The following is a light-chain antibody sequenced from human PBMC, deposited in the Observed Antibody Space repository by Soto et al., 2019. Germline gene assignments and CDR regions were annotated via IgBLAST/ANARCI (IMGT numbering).Light chain of an antibody. CDR1: SSNIGNNY. CDR2: ENN. CDR3: GTWDNSLSLPYV. J-gene: IGLJ1*01. Sequence: QSVLTQPPSVSAAPGQTVTISFSGSSSNIGNNYVSWYQQLPGTAPKLLIFENNKRPSGIPDRFSASKSGTSATLAITGLQTGDAADYYCGTWDNSLSLPYVFGTGTKLTVL. V-gene: IGLV1-51*02.